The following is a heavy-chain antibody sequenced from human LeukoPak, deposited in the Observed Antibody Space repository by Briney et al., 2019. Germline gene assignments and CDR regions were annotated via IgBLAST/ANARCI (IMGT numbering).Heavy chain of an antibody. V-gene: IGHV3-21*01. CDR3: ARDLWAMVHDNWIDP. CDR2: ISSSSSYI. D-gene: IGHD3-10*01. Sequence: GGSRRLSCAASGFTFSSYSMNWVRQAPGKGLEWVSSISSSSSYIYYADSVKGRFTISRDNAKNSLYLQMNSLRAEDTAVYYCARDLWAMVHDNWIDPWGQGTLVTVSS. J-gene: IGHJ5*02. CDR1: GFTFSSYS.